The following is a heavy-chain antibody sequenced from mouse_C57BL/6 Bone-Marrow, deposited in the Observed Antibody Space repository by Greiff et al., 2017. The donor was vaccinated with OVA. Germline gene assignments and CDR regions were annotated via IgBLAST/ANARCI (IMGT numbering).Heavy chain of an antibody. CDR1: GFNIKDDY. J-gene: IGHJ3*01. CDR3: TTIYYGSSYGFAY. D-gene: IGHD1-1*01. CDR2: LDPENGDT. V-gene: IGHV14-4*01. Sequence: VQLKQSGAELVRPGASVKLSCTASGFNIKDDYMHWVKQRPEQGLEWIGWLDPENGDTEYASKFQGKATITADTSSNTAYLQLSSLTSEDTAVYYCTTIYYGSSYGFAYWGQGTLVTVSA.